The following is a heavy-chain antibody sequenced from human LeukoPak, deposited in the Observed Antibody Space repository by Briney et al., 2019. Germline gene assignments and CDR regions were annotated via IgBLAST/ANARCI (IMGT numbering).Heavy chain of an antibody. CDR1: GFTFSNYW. J-gene: IGHJ4*02. D-gene: IGHD5-24*01. CDR2: IRYDGNNK. CDR3: AKGRGWLQFFDY. Sequence: GGSLRLSCAVSGFTFSNYWMSWVRQAPGKGLEWVAFIRYDGNNKYYADSVKGRFTISRDNSKNTLYLQMNSLRAEDTAVYYCAKGRGWLQFFDYWGQGTLVTVSS. V-gene: IGHV3-30*02.